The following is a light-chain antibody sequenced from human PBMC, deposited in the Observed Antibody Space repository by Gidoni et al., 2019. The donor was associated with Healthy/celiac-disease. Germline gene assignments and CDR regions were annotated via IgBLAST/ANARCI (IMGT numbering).Light chain of an antibody. Sequence: QSVLTQPPSVSGAPGQRVTISCTGSSSNIGAGYDVHWYQQLPGTAPKRLIYGNSNRPSGVPDRFSGPKSGTSASLAITGLQAEDEADYYCQSYDSSLSGVVFGGGTKLTVL. V-gene: IGLV1-40*01. CDR2: GNS. CDR1: SSNIGAGYD. CDR3: QSYDSSLSGVV. J-gene: IGLJ2*01.